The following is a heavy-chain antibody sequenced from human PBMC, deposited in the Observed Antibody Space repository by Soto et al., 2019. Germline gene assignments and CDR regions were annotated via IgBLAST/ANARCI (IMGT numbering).Heavy chain of an antibody. V-gene: IGHV3-7*03. J-gene: IGHJ4*02. CDR3: VRELGLAY. CDR1: GFTVSNNY. D-gene: IGHD7-27*01. Sequence: GGSLRLSCAASGFTVSNNYMSWVRQAPGKGLEWVANINKDGSQKNYVDSVKGRFTIARDNGQNSLSLQINSLRVEDTAVYYCVRELGLAYWGQGALVTVSS. CDR2: INKDGSQK.